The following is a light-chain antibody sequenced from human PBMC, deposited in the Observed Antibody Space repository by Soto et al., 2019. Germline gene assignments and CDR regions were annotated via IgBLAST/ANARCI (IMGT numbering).Light chain of an antibody. CDR1: RSVSSSY. J-gene: IGKJ1*01. CDR2: GAS. V-gene: IGKV3-20*01. CDR3: QQYGSSPWT. Sequence: ETVFTHSPGTLSLSPLERATLSFRASRSVSSSYLAWYQQKPGQAPRLLIYGASSRATGIPDRFSGSGSGTDFTLTISRLEPEDFAVYYCQQYGSSPWTFGQGTKVDIK.